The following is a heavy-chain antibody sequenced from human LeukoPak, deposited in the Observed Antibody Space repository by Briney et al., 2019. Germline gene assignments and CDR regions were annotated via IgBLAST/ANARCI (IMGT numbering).Heavy chain of an antibody. D-gene: IGHD6-13*01. V-gene: IGHV6-1*01. CDR1: GDSVSSNRAA. CDR2: TYYRSKWYN. Sequence: SQTLSLTCSISGDSVSSNRAAWNWMTPSPSRALECRGSTYYRSKWYNDYAVYVRSRITINPDTSKNQFSLQLNSVTPEGTSVYYCARGHKLYSSTWYKDWFDPWGQGTLVTVSS. J-gene: IGHJ5*02. CDR3: ARGHKLYSSTWYKDWFDP.